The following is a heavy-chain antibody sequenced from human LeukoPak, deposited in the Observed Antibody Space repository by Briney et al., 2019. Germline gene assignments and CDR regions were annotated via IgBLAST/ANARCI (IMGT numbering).Heavy chain of an antibody. CDR2: INDHGDTT. CDR1: GFTFSSCA. V-gene: IGHV3-64D*09. D-gene: IGHD6-19*01. CDR3: VKDLSGWYSFDY. Sequence: GGSLRLSCSASGFTFSSCAMHWVRQAPGMGLEYVSGINDHGDTTHYGDSVRVRVTISRDDSKNTVHLQMSSLRAEDTAVYYCVKDLSGWYSFDYWGQGTLVTVSS. J-gene: IGHJ4*02.